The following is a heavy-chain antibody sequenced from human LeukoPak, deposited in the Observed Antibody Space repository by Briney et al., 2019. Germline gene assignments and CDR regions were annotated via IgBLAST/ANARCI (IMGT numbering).Heavy chain of an antibody. CDR1: GCTFSSYW. J-gene: IGHJ4*02. V-gene: IGHV3-7*01. CDR2: MKYDGSEK. D-gene: IGHD6-13*01. Sequence: SGGSLRLSCAASGCTFSSYWMSWVRQAPGKGLEWVANMKYDGSEKYYVDSVKGRFTISRDNAKNSLYLQMNSLRAEDTAVYYCARDIEAAGLFLDYWGQETLVTVSS. CDR3: ARDIEAAGLFLDY.